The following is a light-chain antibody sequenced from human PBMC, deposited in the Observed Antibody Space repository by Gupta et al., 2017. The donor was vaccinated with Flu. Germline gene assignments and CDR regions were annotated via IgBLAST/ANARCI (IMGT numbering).Light chain of an antibody. CDR3: QQSYDPPYT. V-gene: IGKV1-39*01. J-gene: IGKJ2*01. Sequence: DIEMTQSPSPLSADVGDRVTITCRASQAFSTSLQWYQQTPREAPRLLIYGSSTLQSGVPTRFSGSSSGTGFPLTINGLQPEDYATYYCQQSYDPPYTFGQGTKVDI. CDR2: GSS. CDR1: QAFSTS.